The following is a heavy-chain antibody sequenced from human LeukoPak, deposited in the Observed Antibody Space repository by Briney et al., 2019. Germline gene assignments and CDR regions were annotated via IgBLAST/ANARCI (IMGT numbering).Heavy chain of an antibody. CDR2: INAGNGNT. D-gene: IGHD3-10*01. V-gene: IGHV1-3*01. CDR1: GYTFTSYA. J-gene: IGHJ4*02. CDR3: ARVLPAYYYGSGSALDY. Sequence: ASVKVSCKASGYTFTSYAMHWVRQAPGQRLEWMGWINAGNGNTKYSQKFQGRVTITRDTSASTAYMELSSLRSEDTAVYYCARVLPAYYYGSGSALDYWGQGTLVTVSS.